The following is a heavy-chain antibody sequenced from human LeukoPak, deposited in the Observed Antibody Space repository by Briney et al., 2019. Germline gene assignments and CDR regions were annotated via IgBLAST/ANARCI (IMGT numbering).Heavy chain of an antibody. CDR3: ARSSRAMDSNWFDP. D-gene: IGHD5-18*01. Sequence: SGESLKISSKGSGYSFTSYWIGWVREMPGKGLEWMGIIYPGDSETRYSPSFQGQVTISADKSISTAYLQWSSLKASDTAMYYCARSSRAMDSNWFDPRGQGTLVTVSS. J-gene: IGHJ5*02. V-gene: IGHV5-51*01. CDR1: GYSFTSYW. CDR2: IYPGDSET.